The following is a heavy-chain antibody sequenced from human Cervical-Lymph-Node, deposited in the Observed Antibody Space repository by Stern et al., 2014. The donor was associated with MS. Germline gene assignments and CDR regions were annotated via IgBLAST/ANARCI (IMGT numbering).Heavy chain of an antibody. J-gene: IGHJ6*02. CDR1: GYTFTSHS. Sequence: VQLGDSGAEVKTPGASGKVACRTSGYTFTSHSLHWVRQAPGQGLEWMGIINPDGGGTKTAQKFQGRVTMTRDTSTSTVYMQLSSLRSEDTAVYYCARDTHGVCLVPKGGMDVWGQGTTVIVSS. D-gene: IGHD2-8*01. V-gene: IGHV1-46*01. CDR2: INPDGGGT. CDR3: ARDTHGVCLVPKGGMDV.